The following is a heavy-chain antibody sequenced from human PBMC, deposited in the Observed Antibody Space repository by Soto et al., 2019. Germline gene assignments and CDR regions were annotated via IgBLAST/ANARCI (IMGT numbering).Heavy chain of an antibody. CDR3: AKDPYVSLTGYHNWFDP. V-gene: IGHV3-9*01. CDR1: GFTFHNYS. J-gene: IGHJ5*02. D-gene: IGHD3-9*01. CDR2: ISWNSGNI. Sequence: HPGGSLRLSCAASGFTFHNYSMHWVRQAPGKGLEWVAGISWNSGNIDFGDSVKGRFTISRDNAKNSLYLQMNSLRAEDTAVYYCAKDPYVSLTGYHNWFDPWGQGTRVTVSS.